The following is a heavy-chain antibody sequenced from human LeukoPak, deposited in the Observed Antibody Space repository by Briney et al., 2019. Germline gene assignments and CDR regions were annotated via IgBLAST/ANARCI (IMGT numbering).Heavy chain of an antibody. CDR1: GYTFTSYY. Sequence: ASVKVSCKASGYTFTSYYMHWVRQAPGQGLEWMGIINPSGGSTSYAQKFQGRVTMTRDTSTSTVYMELSSLRSEDTAVYYCARDRIEPYSSVVLYYFDYWGQGTLVTVSS. D-gene: IGHD6-25*01. J-gene: IGHJ4*02. CDR3: ARDRIEPYSSVVLYYFDY. V-gene: IGHV1-46*01. CDR2: INPSGGST.